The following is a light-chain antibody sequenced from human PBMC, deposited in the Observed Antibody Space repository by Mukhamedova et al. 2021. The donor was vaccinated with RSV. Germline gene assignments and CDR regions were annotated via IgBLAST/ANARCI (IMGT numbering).Light chain of an antibody. V-gene: IGKV1-5*03. Sequence: WYQRRVHGKAPQLLIYTASSLESGVPSRFSGSGSGTEFTLTISSLQPDDFATYYCQQYNNYPWTFGQGTKV. CDR3: QQYNNYPWT. CDR2: TAS. J-gene: IGKJ1*01.